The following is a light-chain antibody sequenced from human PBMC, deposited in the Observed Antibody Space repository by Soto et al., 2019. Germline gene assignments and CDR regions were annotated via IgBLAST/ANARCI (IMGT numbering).Light chain of an antibody. CDR2: DAS. Sequence: DIQMTQSPSSLSASVGDRVTITCQASQDISNHLNWYQQKPGKAPKLLIYDASNLETGVQSRFSGSGSGTDFTFTISSLQPEDIATYYCQQYDNPPLTFGGGTKVDIK. V-gene: IGKV1-33*01. CDR3: QQYDNPPLT. J-gene: IGKJ4*01. CDR1: QDISNH.